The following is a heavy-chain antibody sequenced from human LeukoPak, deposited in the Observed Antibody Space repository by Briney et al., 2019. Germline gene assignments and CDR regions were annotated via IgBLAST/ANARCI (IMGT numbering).Heavy chain of an antibody. J-gene: IGHJ3*02. Sequence: SETLSLTCTVSGGSISSGSYYWSWIRQPAGKGLEWIGRIYTSGSTNYNPSLKSRVTISVDTSKNQFSLKLSSVTAADTAVYYCAGERITVIVVATGAFDIWGQGTMVTVSS. CDR2: IYTSGST. D-gene: IGHD3-22*01. CDR3: AGERITVIVVATGAFDI. V-gene: IGHV4-61*02. CDR1: GGSISSGSYY.